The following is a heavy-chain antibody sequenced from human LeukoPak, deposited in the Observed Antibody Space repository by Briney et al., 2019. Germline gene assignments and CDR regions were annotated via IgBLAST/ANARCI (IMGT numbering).Heavy chain of an antibody. CDR2: IYYSGST. CDR3: ARGVYGGRRGFDY. D-gene: IGHD3-16*01. J-gene: IGHJ4*02. Sequence: SETLSLTCTVSGGSISSYYWSWIRQPPGKGLEWIGYIYYSGSTNYNPSLKSRVTISVDTSKNQFSLKLSSVTAADTAVYYCARGVYGGRRGFDYWGQGTLVTVSS. CDR1: GGSISSYY. V-gene: IGHV4-59*12.